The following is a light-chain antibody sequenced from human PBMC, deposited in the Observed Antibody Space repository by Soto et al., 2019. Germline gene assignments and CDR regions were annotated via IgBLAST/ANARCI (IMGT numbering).Light chain of an antibody. J-gene: IGLJ2*01. V-gene: IGLV2-14*03. Sequence: QSALTQPASVSGSPGQSITISCTGTSSDIGAYNFVSWYQQHPGKAPKLMLYDVTIRPSGVSNRFSGSKSGNTASLTISGLQGEDEADYYCTSLTTSTTLIFGGGTKVTVL. CDR1: SSDIGAYNF. CDR3: TSLTTSTTLI. CDR2: DVT.